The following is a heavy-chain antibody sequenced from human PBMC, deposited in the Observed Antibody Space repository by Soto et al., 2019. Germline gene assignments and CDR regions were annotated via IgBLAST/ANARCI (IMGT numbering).Heavy chain of an antibody. CDR1: GFTFSSYS. D-gene: IGHD2-2*01. J-gene: IGHJ6*02. Sequence: EVQLVESGGGLVKPGGSLRLSCAASGFTFSSYSMNWVRQAPGKGLEWVSSISSSSSYIYYADSVKGRFTISRDNAKNSLYLQMNSLRAEDTAVYYCARDGCISTSCYRIGMDVWGQGTTVTVSS. CDR3: ARDGCISTSCYRIGMDV. CDR2: ISSSSSYI. V-gene: IGHV3-21*01.